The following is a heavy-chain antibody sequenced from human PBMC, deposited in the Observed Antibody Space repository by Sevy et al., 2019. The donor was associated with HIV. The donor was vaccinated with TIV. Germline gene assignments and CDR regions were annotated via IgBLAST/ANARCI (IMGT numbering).Heavy chain of an antibody. CDR2: MRQDGSEK. V-gene: IGHV3-7*01. CDR1: GFTFSSYW. CDR3: ARGIYGSGSRLGLGY. D-gene: IGHD3-10*01. J-gene: IGHJ4*02. Sequence: GGSLRLSCAASGFTFSSYWMTWVRQAPGKGLEWVANMRQDGSEKYYVDSVKGRFTISRDNAKSSLYLQMNSLRAEDTAVYSCARGIYGSGSRLGLGYWGQGTLVTVSS.